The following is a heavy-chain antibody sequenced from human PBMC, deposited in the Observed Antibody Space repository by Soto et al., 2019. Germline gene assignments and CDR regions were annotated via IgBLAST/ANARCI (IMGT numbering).Heavy chain of an antibody. CDR1: GGTFSSYT. CDR2: IIPILGIA. Sequence: QVQLVQSGAEVKKPGSSVKVSCKASGGTFSSYTISWVRQAPGQGLEWMGRIIPILGIANYAQKFQGRVTISADKATSAAYMELSSLRSEDTAMYYCARLGGARYSGYVWDGMDVWGQGTTVTGSS. V-gene: IGHV1-69*02. D-gene: IGHD5-12*01. CDR3: ARLGGARYSGYVWDGMDV. J-gene: IGHJ6*02.